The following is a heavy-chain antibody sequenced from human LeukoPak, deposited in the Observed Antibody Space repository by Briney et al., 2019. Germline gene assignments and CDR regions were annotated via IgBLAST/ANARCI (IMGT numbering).Heavy chain of an antibody. CDR1: GFTLSSYV. J-gene: IGHJ4*02. CDR2: MWYVGSNK. Sequence: GGSLRLSCAASGFTLSSYVMHWIHQAPGKGLAGVAVMWYVGSNKYYADSVKDRFTISRDNSKNTLYLQMNSLRAQDTGVYYGAKAAYCCGGSCYHFDYWGQGTLVTVSS. CDR3: AKAAYCCGGSCYHFDY. D-gene: IGHD2-15*01. V-gene: IGHV3-33*06.